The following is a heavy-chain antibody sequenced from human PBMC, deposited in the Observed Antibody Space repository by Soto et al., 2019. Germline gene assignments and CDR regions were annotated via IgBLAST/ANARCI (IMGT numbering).Heavy chain of an antibody. CDR2: ISYDGSNK. V-gene: IGHV3-30*18. Sequence: GGSLRLSCAASGFTFSSYGMHWVLQAPGKGLEWVAVISYDGSNKYYADSVKGRFTISRDNSKNTLYLQMNSLRAEDTAVYYCAKQLEREPNWFDPWGQGTLVTVSS. CDR3: AKQLEREPNWFDP. CDR1: GFTFSSYG. J-gene: IGHJ5*02. D-gene: IGHD1-1*01.